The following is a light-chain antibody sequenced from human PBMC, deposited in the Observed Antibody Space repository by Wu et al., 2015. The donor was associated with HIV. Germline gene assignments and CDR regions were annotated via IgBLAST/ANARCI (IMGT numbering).Light chain of an antibody. Sequence: EIVTTQSPATLSVSPGERATLFCRASQSVNSNLAWYQQKPGRAPRLLIYGASTRATNIPGRFSGRGSGTEFTLTISSLQSEDFAVYYCQQYNNWPRHTFGQGTKLEIK. J-gene: IGKJ2*01. CDR1: QSVNSN. CDR3: QQYNNWPRHT. V-gene: IGKV3-15*01. CDR2: GAS.